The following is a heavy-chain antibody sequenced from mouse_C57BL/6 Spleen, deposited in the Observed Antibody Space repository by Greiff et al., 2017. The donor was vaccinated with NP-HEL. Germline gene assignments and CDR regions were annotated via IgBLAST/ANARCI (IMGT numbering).Heavy chain of an antibody. D-gene: IGHD3-2*02. CDR1: GYTFTSYT. V-gene: IGHV1-4*01. CDR3: ATGTAQATFAY. J-gene: IGHJ3*01. CDR2: INPSSGYT. Sequence: VQRVESGAELARPGASVKMSCKASGYTFTSYTMHWVKQRPGQGLEWIGYINPSSGYTKYNQKFKDKATLTADKSSSTAYMQLSSLTSEDSAVYYCATGTAQATFAYWGQGTLVTVSA.